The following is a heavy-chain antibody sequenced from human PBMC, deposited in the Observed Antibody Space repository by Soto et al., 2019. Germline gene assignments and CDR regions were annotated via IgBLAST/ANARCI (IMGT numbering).Heavy chain of an antibody. CDR3: ARGRGEYCSSTSCYRSRTYYYYYGMDV. J-gene: IGHJ6*02. Sequence: QVQLVQSGAEVKKPGSSVKVSCKASGGTFSSYAISWVRQAPGQGLEWMGGIIPIFGTANYAQKFQGRVTITADNSTSTAYIERRSLRSEDTAVYYCARGRGEYCSSTSCYRSRTYYYYYGMDVWGQGTTVTVAS. D-gene: IGHD2-2*01. CDR2: IIPIFGTA. V-gene: IGHV1-69*06. CDR1: GGTFSSYA.